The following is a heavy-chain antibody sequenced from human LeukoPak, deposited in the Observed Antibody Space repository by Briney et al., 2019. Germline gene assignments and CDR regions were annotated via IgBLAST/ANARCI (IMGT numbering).Heavy chain of an antibody. D-gene: IGHD4-17*01. J-gene: IGHJ4*02. V-gene: IGHV4-38-2*02. CDR3: ARDAPTTVTIPYNYFDY. CDR1: GYSISSHYC. CDR2: IYYSGST. Sequence: SETLSLTSAVSGYSISSHYCWGWIRQAPGKGSEWIGSIYYSGSTYYNPSLKSRVTISVDTSKNQFSLKLSSVTAADTAVYYCARDAPTTVTIPYNYFDYWGQGTLVTVSS.